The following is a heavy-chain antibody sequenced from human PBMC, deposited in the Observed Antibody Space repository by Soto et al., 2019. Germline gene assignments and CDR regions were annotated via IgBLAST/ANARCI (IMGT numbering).Heavy chain of an antibody. D-gene: IGHD6-19*01. CDR2: IYYSGST. J-gene: IGHJ5*02. V-gene: IGHV4-59*08. Sequence: XXTLSLPYTVSGGSISSYDWRWIPQPPGKGLEWIGYIYYSGSTNYNPSLKSRVTISVDTSKNQFSLKLSSVTAADTAVYYCASFYSSGWYANWFDPWGQGTLVTVSS. CDR3: ASFYSSGWYANWFDP. CDR1: GGSISSYD.